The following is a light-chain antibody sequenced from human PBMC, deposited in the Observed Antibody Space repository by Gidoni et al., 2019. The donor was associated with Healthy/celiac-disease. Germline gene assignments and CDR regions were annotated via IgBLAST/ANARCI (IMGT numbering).Light chain of an antibody. Sequence: EIVMTQSPATLSVSPGERATLSCRASQGVSSNLAWYQQKPGQAPRLLIYGASTRATGIPARFSGSGSGTEFTLTISSLQSEDSAVYYCQQYNNWPLYTFGQGTKLEIK. J-gene: IGKJ2*01. CDR1: QGVSSN. V-gene: IGKV3-15*01. CDR3: QQYNNWPLYT. CDR2: GAS.